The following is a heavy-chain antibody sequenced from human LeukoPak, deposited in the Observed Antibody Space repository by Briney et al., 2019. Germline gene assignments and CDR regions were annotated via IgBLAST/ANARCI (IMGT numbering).Heavy chain of an antibody. D-gene: IGHD3-22*01. CDR1: GFTVSSNY. CDR3: ARDISRNYYDSSGTTP. Sequence: GGSLRLSCAASGFTVSSNYMSWVRQAPGKGLERVSVIYSGGSTYYAAPVQCRFTISRDNSKNTLYLQMNSLRAEDTAVYYCARDISRNYYDSSGTTPWGQGTLVTVSS. J-gene: IGHJ5*02. V-gene: IGHV3-53*01. CDR2: IYSGGST.